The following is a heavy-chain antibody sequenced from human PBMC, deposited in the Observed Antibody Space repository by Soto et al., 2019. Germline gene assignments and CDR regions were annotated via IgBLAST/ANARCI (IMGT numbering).Heavy chain of an antibody. CDR1: GFTFNTNA. Sequence: EVQLLESGGGLVQPGGSLRPSCAASGFTFNTNAMTWVRQAPGKGLEWVSAISGGGDTTSYADSVKGRFTVSRDGSKNTLYLQMSSLRAEDTALYYCAKGRGGSGSLTPRVDFWGQGTLVTVSS. V-gene: IGHV3-23*01. CDR2: ISGGGDTT. J-gene: IGHJ4*02. D-gene: IGHD3-10*01. CDR3: AKGRGGSGSLTPRVDF.